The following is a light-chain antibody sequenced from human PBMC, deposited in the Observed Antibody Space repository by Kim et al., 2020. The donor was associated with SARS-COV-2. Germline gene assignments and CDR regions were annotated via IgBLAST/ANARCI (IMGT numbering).Light chain of an antibody. CDR1: QSVSSY. CDR3: QQRSNWPPDT. J-gene: IGKJ2*01. Sequence: PGERATLSCRASQSVSSYLAWYQQKPGQAPRLLIYDASNRATGIPARFSGSGSGTDFTLTISSLEPEDFAVYYCQQRSNWPPDTFGQGTKLEI. V-gene: IGKV3-11*01. CDR2: DAS.